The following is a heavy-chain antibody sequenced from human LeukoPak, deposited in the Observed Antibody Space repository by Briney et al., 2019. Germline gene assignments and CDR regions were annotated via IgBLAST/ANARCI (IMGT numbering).Heavy chain of an antibody. CDR3: ARGETRIVH. J-gene: IGHJ1*01. CDR1: GFTFSSYS. CDR2: ISSVSAI. D-gene: IGHD2-15*01. V-gene: IGHV3-48*02. Sequence: PGGSLRLSCAASGFTFSSYSMNWVRQAPGKGLEWVSQISSVSAIYYADSVKGRFTISRDNAKNSLYLQMNSLRDGDTAIYYCARGETRIVHWGQGTLVTVSS.